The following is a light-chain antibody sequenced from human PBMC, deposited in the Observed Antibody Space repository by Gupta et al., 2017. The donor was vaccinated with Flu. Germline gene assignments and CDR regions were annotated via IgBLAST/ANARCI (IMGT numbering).Light chain of an antibody. CDR2: AAS. J-gene: IGKJ4*01. V-gene: IGKV1-39*01. CDR3: QQSHSNPLT. CDR1: QSISIY. Sequence: DIQMTQSPSSLPASVGDRVSITCRASQSISIYLNWYQQKPGKAPKLLISAASSLQSGVPSRFSGNGSGTDFTLTISSLQPEDFATYYCQQSHSNPLTFGGGTKVEIK.